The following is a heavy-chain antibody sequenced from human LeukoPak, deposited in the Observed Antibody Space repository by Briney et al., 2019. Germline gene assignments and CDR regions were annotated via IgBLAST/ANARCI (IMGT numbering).Heavy chain of an antibody. CDR1: GFTFTSYA. Sequence: GGSLRLSCAASGFTFTSYAMTWVRQAPGKGLEWVSTIGGSGSTTYYADSVKGRFTIPRDNSKNTLYLQMNSLRAEDTAVYSCAKDRDTTGKGAWFWGQGTMVTVSS. CDR2: IGGSGSTT. J-gene: IGHJ3*01. V-gene: IGHV3-23*01. CDR3: AKDRDTTGKGAWF. D-gene: IGHD1-1*01.